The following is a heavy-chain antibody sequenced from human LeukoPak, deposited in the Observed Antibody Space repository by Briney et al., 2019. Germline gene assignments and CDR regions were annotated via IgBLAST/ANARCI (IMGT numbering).Heavy chain of an antibody. CDR2: ISYDGSSE. V-gene: IGHV3-30*18. D-gene: IGHD4-17*01. CDR3: AKELYTYGDHGAEGLDV. CDR1: GFTFGNYG. Sequence: GGSLRLSCAVSGFTFGNYGMHWVRQAPGKGLEWVALISYDGSSEYYAGSVKGRFTISRDNSKITVYLQMNSLKAEDTAVYYCAKELYTYGDHGAEGLDVGGQGTTVTVS. J-gene: IGHJ6*02.